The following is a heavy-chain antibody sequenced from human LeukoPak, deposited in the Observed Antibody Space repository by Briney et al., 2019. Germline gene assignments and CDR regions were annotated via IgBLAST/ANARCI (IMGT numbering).Heavy chain of an antibody. CDR2: ISYDGSNK. CDR1: GFTFSSYG. CDR3: ATHSLTRGFDY. Sequence: GGSLRLSCAASGFTFSSYGMHWVRQAPGKGLEWVAVISYDGSNKYYADSVKGRFTISRDNSKNTLYLQMNSLRAEDTAVYYCATHSLTRGFDYWGQGTLVTVSS. D-gene: IGHD2-15*01. J-gene: IGHJ4*02. V-gene: IGHV3-30*03.